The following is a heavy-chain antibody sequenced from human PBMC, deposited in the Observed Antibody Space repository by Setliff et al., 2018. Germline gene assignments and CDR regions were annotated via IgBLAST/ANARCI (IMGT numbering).Heavy chain of an antibody. CDR3: TRGPDGYTYQGAFDI. CDR2: INHSGST. V-gene: IGHV4-34*01. CDR1: GGSFSGYY. Sequence: SETLSLTCAVYGGSFSGYYWSWIRQPPGKGLEWIGEINHSGSTNYNPSLKSRVTISVETSKNQLSLKLSSVTAADTAVYYCTRGPDGYTYQGAFDIWGQGTMVTVSS. D-gene: IGHD5-12*01. J-gene: IGHJ3*02.